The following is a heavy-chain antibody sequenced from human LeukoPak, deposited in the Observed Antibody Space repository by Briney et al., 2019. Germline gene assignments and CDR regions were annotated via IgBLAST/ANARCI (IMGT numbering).Heavy chain of an antibody. Sequence: ASVKVSCKASGYTFTSYDINWVRQAPGQGLEWMGWMNPNSGNTGYAQKFQGRVTTTRNTSISTAYMELSSLRSEDTAVYYCARGRRHYDFWSGYYRNYYFDYWGQGTLVTVSS. V-gene: IGHV1-8*01. CDR1: GYTFTSYD. CDR3: ARGRRHYDFWSGYYRNYYFDY. J-gene: IGHJ4*02. D-gene: IGHD3-3*01. CDR2: MNPNSGNT.